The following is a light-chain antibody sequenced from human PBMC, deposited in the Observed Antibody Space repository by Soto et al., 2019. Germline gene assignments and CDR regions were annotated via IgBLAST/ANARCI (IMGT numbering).Light chain of an antibody. CDR2: SNN. Sequence: QSVLTQPPSASGSPGQRGTISCSGSSSNMGSNTVKWYQQLPGTAPKLLIYSNNQRPSGVPDRFSGSKSGTSASLAISGLQSDDEADYYCAAWDDSLNGRVVFGGRTKVTVL. J-gene: IGLJ2*01. CDR3: AAWDDSLNGRVV. V-gene: IGLV1-44*01. CDR1: SSNMGSNT.